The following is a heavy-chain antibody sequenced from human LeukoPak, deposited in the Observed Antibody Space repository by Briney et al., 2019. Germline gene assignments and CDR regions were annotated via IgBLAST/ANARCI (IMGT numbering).Heavy chain of an antibody. Sequence: ASVKVSCKASGYTFTGCYMHWVRQAPGQGLEWMGWINPNSGGTNYAQKFQGWVTMTRDTSISTAYMELSGLRSDDTAVYYCARGGALLRYFDWLEFHYYYYGMDVWGQGTTVTVSS. CDR2: INPNSGGT. J-gene: IGHJ6*02. CDR3: ARGGALLRYFDWLEFHYYYYGMDV. D-gene: IGHD3-9*01. CDR1: GYTFTGCY. V-gene: IGHV1-2*04.